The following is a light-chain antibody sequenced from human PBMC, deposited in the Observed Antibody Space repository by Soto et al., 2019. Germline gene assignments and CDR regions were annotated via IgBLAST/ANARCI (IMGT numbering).Light chain of an antibody. CDR3: SSYAGSSNV. CDR1: SSDGGGYNY. CDR2: EVN. V-gene: IGLV2-8*01. J-gene: IGLJ1*01. Sequence: SGLTQPPSASGSPGQSVSMSCTGTSSDGGGYNYVSWYQQHPGKAPKLMIYEVNKRPSGVPDRFSGSKSGNTASLTVSGLQAEDEADYYCSSYAGSSNVFGTGTKVTVL.